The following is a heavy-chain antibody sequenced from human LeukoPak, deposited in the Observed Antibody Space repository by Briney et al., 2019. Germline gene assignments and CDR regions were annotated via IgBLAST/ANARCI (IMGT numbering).Heavy chain of an antibody. V-gene: IGHV1-2*06. CDR3: AREYSSSPWYFDV. Sequence: GASVKVSCKASGYTFTGYYMHWVRQAPGQGVEGMGRINPNSGGTNYAQKFQGRGTITRHTSISTAYMELSRLRSDDTAVYYCAREYSSSPWYFDVWGRGTLVTVSS. J-gene: IGHJ2*01. CDR1: GYTFTGYY. CDR2: INPNSGGT. D-gene: IGHD6-6*01.